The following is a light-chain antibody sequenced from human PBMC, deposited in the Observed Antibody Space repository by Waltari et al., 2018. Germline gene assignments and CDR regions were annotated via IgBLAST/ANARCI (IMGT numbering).Light chain of an antibody. CDR1: QSVLYSSNNKNY. J-gene: IGKJ2*01. Sequence: DIVMTQSPDSLAVSLGERATINCKSSQSVLYSSNNKNYLAWYQRKPGQPPKLLIYWASTRESGVHDRFSGSGSGTDFTLTISSLQAEDVAVYYCQQYYSTPPHTFGQGTKLEIK. V-gene: IGKV4-1*01. CDR2: WAS. CDR3: QQYYSTPPHT.